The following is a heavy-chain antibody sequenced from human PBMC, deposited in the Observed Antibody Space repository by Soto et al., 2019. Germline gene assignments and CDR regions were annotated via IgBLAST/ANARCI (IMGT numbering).Heavy chain of an antibody. CDR1: GGTFSSYT. CDR2: IIPILGIA. D-gene: IGHD7-27*01. V-gene: IGHV1-69*08. J-gene: IGHJ6*03. CDR3: ARENNLGPHYYMDV. Sequence: QVQLVQSGAEVKKPGSSVKVSCKASGGTFSSYTISWVRQAPGQGLEWMGRIIPILGIANYAQKFQGRVTITADKSTSTAYMELSGLRSEDTAVYYCARENNLGPHYYMDVWGKGTTVTVSS.